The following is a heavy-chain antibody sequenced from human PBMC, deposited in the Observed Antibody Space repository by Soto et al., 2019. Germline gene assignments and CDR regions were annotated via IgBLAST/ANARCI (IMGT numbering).Heavy chain of an antibody. Sequence: ASVKVSCKASGYTFTAYYLHWVRQAPGQGLEWMGWINSNSGATNYAQKFQGRVTMARDTSISTAYMELSGLRSDDTAVYYCARESLVTGTRHFDYWGQGTLVTVSS. J-gene: IGHJ4*02. CDR1: GYTFTAYY. CDR2: INSNSGAT. V-gene: IGHV1-2*02. D-gene: IGHD1-7*01. CDR3: ARESLVTGTRHFDY.